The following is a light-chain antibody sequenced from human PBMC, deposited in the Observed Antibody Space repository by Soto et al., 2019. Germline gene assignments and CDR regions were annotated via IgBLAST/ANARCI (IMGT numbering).Light chain of an antibody. CDR2: AAS. CDR1: QTVSKNY. CDR3: QQYAESPIT. V-gene: IGKV3-20*01. Sequence: EIVLTPSPGTLSLSPGEGTTLSCRASQTVSKNYLAWYQQKPGQAPRLLIYAASSRATGIPDRFSGSGSGTDFTLTISRLEPEDLAVFYCQQYAESPITFGQGTRLEI. J-gene: IGKJ5*01.